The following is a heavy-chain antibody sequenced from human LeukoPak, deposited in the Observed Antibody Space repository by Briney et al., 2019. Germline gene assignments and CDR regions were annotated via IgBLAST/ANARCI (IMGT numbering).Heavy chain of an antibody. CDR1: GYTLTELS. V-gene: IGHV1-24*01. J-gene: IGHJ4*02. D-gene: IGHD6-13*01. Sequence: ASEKVSCKVSGYTLTELSMHWVRQAPGKGLEWMGGFDPEDGETIYAQKFQGRVTMTEDTSTDTAYMELSSLRSEDTAVYYCATARAAAGHLRDWGQGTLVTVSS. CDR2: FDPEDGET. CDR3: ATARAAAGHLRD.